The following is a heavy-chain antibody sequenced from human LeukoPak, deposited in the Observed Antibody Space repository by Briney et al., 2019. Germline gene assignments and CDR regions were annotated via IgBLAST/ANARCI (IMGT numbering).Heavy chain of an antibody. CDR3: ARNNYETSGYYLDP. V-gene: IGHV4-61*01. J-gene: IGHJ5*02. D-gene: IGHD3-22*01. Sequence: PSETLSLTCTVSGYSISSGYYWSWSRQPPGKGLEWIGYIYYSGSTNYNPSLKSRVTMSVDTSRNQFSLKLSSVTAADTAIYYCARNNYETSGYYLDPWGQGILVTVSS. CDR2: IYYSGST. CDR1: GYSISSGYY.